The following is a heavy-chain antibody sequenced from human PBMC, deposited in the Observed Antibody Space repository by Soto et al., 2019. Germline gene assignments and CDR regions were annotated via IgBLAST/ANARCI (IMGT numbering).Heavy chain of an antibody. CDR2: TIPMFGTP. D-gene: IGHD3-22*01. Sequence: QVQLVQSGAEMQQPGASVRVSCKASGGTFSKYAFSWVRQAPGQGLEWLGGTIPMFGTPNYAQKFQGRIAISADESTATVYMELSSLRSEDTAVYFCARPPRDRNSGYGMAVWGQGTTVTVSS. CDR3: ARPPRDRNSGYGMAV. CDR1: GGTFSKYA. J-gene: IGHJ6*02. V-gene: IGHV1-69*01.